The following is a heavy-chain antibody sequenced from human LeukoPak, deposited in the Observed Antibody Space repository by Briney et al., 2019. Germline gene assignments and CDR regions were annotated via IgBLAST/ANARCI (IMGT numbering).Heavy chain of an antibody. CDR2: INPSGGNT. J-gene: IGHJ4*02. Sequence: GASVKVSCKASGYTFTSYYMHWVRQAPGQGLEWMGIINPSGGNTGYAQKFQGRVTMTRNTSISTAYMELSSLRSEDTAVYYCARGGGSGSYILGYWGQGTLVTVSS. CDR1: GYTFTSYY. V-gene: IGHV1-46*01. D-gene: IGHD3-10*01. CDR3: ARGGGSGSYILGY.